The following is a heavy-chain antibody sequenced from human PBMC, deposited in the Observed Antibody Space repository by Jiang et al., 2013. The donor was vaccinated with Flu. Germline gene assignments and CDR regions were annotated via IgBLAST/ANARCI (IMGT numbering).Heavy chain of an antibody. CDR2: ISGSGGST. J-gene: IGHJ6*02. V-gene: IGHV3-23*01. Sequence: QLLESGGGLVQPGGSLRLSCAASGFTFSSYAMSWVRQAPGKGLEWVSAISGSGGSTYYADSVKGRFTISRDNSKNTLYLQMNSLRAEDTAVYYCAKLYYDFWSGYYTDYYYYYGMDVWGQGTTVTVSS. CDR1: GFTFSSYA. D-gene: IGHD3-3*01. CDR3: AKLYYDFWSGYYTDYYYYYGMDV.